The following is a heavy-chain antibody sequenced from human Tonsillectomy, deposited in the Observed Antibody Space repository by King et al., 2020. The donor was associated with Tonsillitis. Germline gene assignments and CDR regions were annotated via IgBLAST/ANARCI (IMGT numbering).Heavy chain of an antibody. CDR1: GFTFSSYW. J-gene: IGHJ4*02. D-gene: IGHD5-12*01. V-gene: IGHV3-7*03. CDR2: IKEEGSEK. Sequence: VQLVESGGGLVQPGGSLRLSCAASGFTFSSYWMSWVRQSPGKGLEWVANIKEEGSEKYYVDSLKGRFTITRDNAKNSLYLQMNSLRAADTAVYYCARVLRLPYSGHEVDSWGQRTLVTVSS. CDR3: ARVLRLPYSGHEVDS.